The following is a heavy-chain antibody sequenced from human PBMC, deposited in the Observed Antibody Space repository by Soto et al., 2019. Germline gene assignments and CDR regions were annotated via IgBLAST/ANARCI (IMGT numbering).Heavy chain of an antibody. Sequence: SGPTLVNPTQTLTLTCTFSGFSLSTSGVGVGWIRQPPGKALEWLALIYWNDDKRYSPSLKSRLTITKDTSKNQVVLTMTNMDPVDTATYYCAQTDTPYAPFDYWGQGTLVTVS. V-gene: IGHV2-5*01. J-gene: IGHJ4*02. CDR3: AQTDTPYAPFDY. CDR2: IYWNDDK. D-gene: IGHD2-8*01. CDR1: GFSLSTSGVG.